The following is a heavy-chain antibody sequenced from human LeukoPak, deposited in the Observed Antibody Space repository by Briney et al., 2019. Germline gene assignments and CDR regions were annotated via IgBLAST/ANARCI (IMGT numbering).Heavy chain of an antibody. Sequence: GGSLRLSCAASGFTFTSYSMNWVRQAPGKGLEWVSYISSSGSTIYYADSVKGRFTISRDNAKNSLYLQMNSLRAEDTAVYYCARGKTVGTRAGIPGYSSSWYGTGGDYWGQGTLVTVSS. D-gene: IGHD6-13*01. CDR2: ISSSGSTI. J-gene: IGHJ4*02. V-gene: IGHV3-48*04. CDR1: GFTFTSYS. CDR3: ARGKTVGTRAGIPGYSSSWYGTGGDY.